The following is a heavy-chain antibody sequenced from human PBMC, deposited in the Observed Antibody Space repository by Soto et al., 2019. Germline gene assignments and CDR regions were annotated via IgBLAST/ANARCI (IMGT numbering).Heavy chain of an antibody. J-gene: IGHJ4*02. D-gene: IGHD3-9*01. CDR2: IYSGGST. CDR1: GFTVSSNY. CDR3: ARVGYYNVRALYLRYYFDY. V-gene: IGHV3-53*01. Sequence: PGGSLRLSCAASGFTVSSNYMSWVRQAPGKGLEWVSVIYSGGSTYYADSVKGRFTISRDNSKNTLYLQMNSLRAEDTAVYYCARVGYYNVRALYLRYYFDYWGQGTLVTVSS.